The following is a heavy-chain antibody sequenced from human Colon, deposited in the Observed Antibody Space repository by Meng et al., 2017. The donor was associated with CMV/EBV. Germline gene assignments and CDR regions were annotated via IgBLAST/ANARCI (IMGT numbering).Heavy chain of an antibody. Sequence: GESLKISCATSGFVFSSYEMSWVRQAPGKGLEWVAYISGPGTKVNYADSVKGRFTISRDNAKNSLYLQMNSLRAEDTAIYYCARDRFSDPRPQYFDNWGQGTLVTVSS. CDR1: GFVFSSYE. CDR2: ISGPGTKV. V-gene: IGHV3-48*03. CDR3: ARDRFSDPRPQYFDN. J-gene: IGHJ4*02.